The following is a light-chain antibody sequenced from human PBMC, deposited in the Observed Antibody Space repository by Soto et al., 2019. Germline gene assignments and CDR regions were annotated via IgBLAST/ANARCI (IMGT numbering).Light chain of an antibody. CDR1: QSISSW. J-gene: IGKJ1*01. Sequence: DNKMTHSPSTLSATAGDRVTTTCRASQSISSWLAWYQHKPGQAPKLLIYDASNLDSGVPSRFSGSGSGTEFSLTISNLQPDDCATYYCQQYENYWTFGQGTKVDI. CDR2: DAS. V-gene: IGKV1-5*01. CDR3: QQYENYWT.